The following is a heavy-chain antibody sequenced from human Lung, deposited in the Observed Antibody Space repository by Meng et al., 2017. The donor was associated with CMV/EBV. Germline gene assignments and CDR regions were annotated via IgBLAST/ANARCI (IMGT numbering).Heavy chain of an antibody. D-gene: IGHD3-10*01. CDR3: ARHGSGSYFYGMDV. Sequence: SETLSLTCTVSGGSISSYYWSWIRQPPGKGLEDIGYIYYSGSTSYNPSLKSRVTISVDTSKNQFSLKLSSVTAADTAVYYCARHGSGSYFYGMDVWSQGNTVTV. V-gene: IGHV4-59*01. CDR1: GGSISSYY. J-gene: IGHJ6*02. CDR2: IYYSGST.